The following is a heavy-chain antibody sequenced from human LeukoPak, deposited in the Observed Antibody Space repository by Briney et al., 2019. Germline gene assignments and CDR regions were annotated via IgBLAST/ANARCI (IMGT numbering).Heavy chain of an antibody. D-gene: IGHD5-12*01. V-gene: IGHV4-34*01. J-gene: IGHJ5*02. CDR2: INHSGST. CDR1: GGSFSGYY. CDR3: ARGLGGGYSGYDSRSGHWFDP. Sequence: SETLFLTCAVYGGSFSGYYWSWIRQPPGKGLEWIGEINHSGSTNYNPSLKSRVIISVDTSKNQFSLKLSSVTAADTAVYYCARGLGGGYSGYDSRSGHWFDPWGQGTLVTVSS.